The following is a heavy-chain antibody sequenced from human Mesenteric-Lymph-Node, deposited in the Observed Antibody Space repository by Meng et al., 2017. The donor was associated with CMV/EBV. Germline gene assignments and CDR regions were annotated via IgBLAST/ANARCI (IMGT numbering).Heavy chain of an antibody. J-gene: IGHJ4*02. V-gene: IGHV3-30*04. CDR3: ARDRGGSYYLFDY. CDR2: ISYDGSNK. D-gene: IGHD1-26*01. CDR1: GFTFSSYA. Sequence: GESLKISCAASGFTFSSYAMHWVRQAPGKGLEWVAVISYDGSNKYYADSVKGRFTISRDNSKNTLYLQMNSLRAEDTAVYYCARDRGGSYYLFDYWGQGTLVTVSS.